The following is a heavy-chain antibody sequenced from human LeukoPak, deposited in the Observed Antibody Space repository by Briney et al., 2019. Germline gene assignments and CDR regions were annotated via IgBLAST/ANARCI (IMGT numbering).Heavy chain of an antibody. CDR3: ARANLWFGELGWIDP. CDR2: FNTNTGNP. D-gene: IGHD3-10*01. J-gene: IGHJ5*02. V-gene: IGHV7-4-1*02. Sequence: ASVKVSCKASGYTFNNYAINWVRQAPGQGLEWMGRFNTNTGNPTYAQGFTGRFVLSLDTSVTTAYLQISRLRADDTAVYYCARANLWFGELGWIDPWGQGTLVTVSS. CDR1: GYTFNNYA.